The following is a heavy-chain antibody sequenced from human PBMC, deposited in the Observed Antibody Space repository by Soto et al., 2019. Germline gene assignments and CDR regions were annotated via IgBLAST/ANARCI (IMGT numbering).Heavy chain of an antibody. Sequence: LQESGPGLVKPSETLSLTCTVSGDSINNYYWNWIRQPAGKGLEWIGRIYSSGTTNHSPSLKSRVTMSVDTSKNLLSLSLSSVTAADTATYYCARGSAVTTARGWFGALDVWGQGTVVTVSS. D-gene: IGHD4-4*01. V-gene: IGHV4-4*07. CDR3: ARGSAVTTARGWFGALDV. CDR2: IYSSGTT. J-gene: IGHJ3*01. CDR1: GDSINNYY.